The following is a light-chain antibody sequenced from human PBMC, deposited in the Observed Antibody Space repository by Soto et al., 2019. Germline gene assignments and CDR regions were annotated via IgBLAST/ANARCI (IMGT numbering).Light chain of an antibody. Sequence: EIVMTQSPATLSVSPGERATLSCRASQSVSSNLAWYQQKPGQAPRLLIYGASTRATGIPARFSGSGSGTEFTLTISSLQSEDVAVYYCQQYNNWPLTFVGGTKVGIK. CDR1: QSVSSN. J-gene: IGKJ4*01. CDR3: QQYNNWPLT. V-gene: IGKV3D-15*01. CDR2: GAS.